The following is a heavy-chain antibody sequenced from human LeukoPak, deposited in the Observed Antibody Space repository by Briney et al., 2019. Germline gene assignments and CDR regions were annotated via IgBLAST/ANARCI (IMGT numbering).Heavy chain of an antibody. CDR3: ARRDPQVTTSDMDV. CDR2: IDPSDSYT. J-gene: IGHJ6*02. CDR1: GYSFTSYW. Sequence: GESLKISCKGSGYSFTSYWISWVRQMPGKGLEWMGRIDPSDSYTNYSPSFQGHVTISADKSISTAYLQWSSLKATDTAMYYCARRDPQVTTSDMDVWGQGTTVTVSS. V-gene: IGHV5-10-1*01. D-gene: IGHD4-17*01.